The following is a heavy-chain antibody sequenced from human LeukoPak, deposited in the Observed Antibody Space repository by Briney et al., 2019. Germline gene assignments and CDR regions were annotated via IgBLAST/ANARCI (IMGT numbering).Heavy chain of an antibody. CDR2: TYYRSKWYN. Sequence: SQTLSLTCAISGDSFSSNSAAWNWIRQSPSRGLEWLVRTYYRSKWYNDYAVSVKIRITINPDTSKNQFSLQLNSVTPEDTAVYYCARAPPRTYYDFWSGYSGFDYWGQGTLVTVSS. CDR3: ARAPPRTYYDFWSGYSGFDY. V-gene: IGHV6-1*01. D-gene: IGHD3-3*01. J-gene: IGHJ4*02. CDR1: GDSFSSNSAA.